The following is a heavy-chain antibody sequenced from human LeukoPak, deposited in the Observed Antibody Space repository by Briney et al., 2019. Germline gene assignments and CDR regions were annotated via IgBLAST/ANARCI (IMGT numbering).Heavy chain of an antibody. CDR3: ASPSSSWYNPDYYFDY. J-gene: IGHJ4*02. Sequence: ASVKVSCKASGYTFTGYYMHWLRQAPGQGLEWMGWINPNSGGTNYAQKFQGRVTMTRDTSISTAYMELSRLRSDDTAVYYCASPSSSWYNPDYYFDYWGQGTLVTVSS. CDR2: INPNSGGT. D-gene: IGHD6-13*01. V-gene: IGHV1-2*02. CDR1: GYTFTGYY.